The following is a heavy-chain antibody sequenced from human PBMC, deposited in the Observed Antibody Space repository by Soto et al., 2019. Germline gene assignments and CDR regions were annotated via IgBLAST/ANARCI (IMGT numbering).Heavy chain of an antibody. CDR3: ARRHEFGGNYDAFAV. CDR2: ILPIFGTA. D-gene: IGHD4-4*01. V-gene: IGHV1-69*15. J-gene: IGHJ3*01. Sequence: QVQLVQSGAEVKKPGSSVKVSCKASGGTFSTSSINWVRQAPEQGPEWMGNILPIFGTADYAHKFQGRVTITANESTKTVYMELRSLLSADTAVYYCARRHEFGGNYDAFAVWGQGTVVTVSS. CDR1: GGTFSTSS.